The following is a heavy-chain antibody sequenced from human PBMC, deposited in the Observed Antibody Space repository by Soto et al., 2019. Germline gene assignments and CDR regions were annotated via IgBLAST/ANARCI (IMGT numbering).Heavy chain of an antibody. Sequence: QITLKESGPTLVKPTQTLTLTCTFSGFSLSTSGVGVGWIRQPPGKALEWLALIYWDDDKRYSPSLKSRLTIXKVXSKNQVVLTMTNMDPVDTATYYCAHTSGYDGSPWGWGQGTLVTVSS. CDR3: AHTSGYDGSPWG. D-gene: IGHD5-12*01. J-gene: IGHJ4*02. CDR1: GFSLSTSGVG. V-gene: IGHV2-5*02. CDR2: IYWDDDK.